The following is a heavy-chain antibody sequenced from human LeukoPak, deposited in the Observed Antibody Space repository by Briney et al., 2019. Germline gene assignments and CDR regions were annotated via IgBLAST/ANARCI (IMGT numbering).Heavy chain of an antibody. CDR1: CGSISIHY. CDR3: ARDESSWGPFDY. D-gene: IGHD3-16*01. CDR2: IYYSEST. Sequence: SETLSLICSVCCGSISIHYWSCLRQPPGKGLVWIGYIYYSESTNYNPSLKSRVTISVDTSNNQFSLKLSSVTAADTAVYYCARDESSWGPFDYWGQGTLVTVSS. V-gene: IGHV4-59*11. J-gene: IGHJ4*02.